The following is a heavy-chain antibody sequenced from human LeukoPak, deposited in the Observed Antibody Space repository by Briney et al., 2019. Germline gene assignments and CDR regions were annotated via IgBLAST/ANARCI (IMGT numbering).Heavy chain of an antibody. J-gene: IGHJ1*01. CDR1: GFTFSSYA. Sequence: PGRSLRLSCAASGFTFSSYAMHWVRQAPGKGLEWVAVISYDGLNKYYADSVKGRFTSSRDNSRNTLSLQMNSLRAEDTALYYCASAREYCGSAECYEYFQHWGQGTLVTVS. CDR3: ASAREYCGSAECYEYFQH. CDR2: ISYDGLNK. D-gene: IGHD2-21*01. V-gene: IGHV3-30*14.